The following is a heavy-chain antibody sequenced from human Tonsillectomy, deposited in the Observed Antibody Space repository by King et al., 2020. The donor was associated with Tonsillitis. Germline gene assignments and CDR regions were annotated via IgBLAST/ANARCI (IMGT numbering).Heavy chain of an antibody. V-gene: IGHV3-30*18. CDR1: GFSFRTYG. D-gene: IGHD3-3*01. CDR3: AKDYSDDSWWYFDL. CDR2: ISYDGRKK. J-gene: IGHJ2*01. Sequence: VQLVESGGGVVQPGRSLRLSCSASGFSFRTYGMHLVRQAPGQGLDWVAVISYDGRKKYYADSVKGRFTIPRDNSKNTLYLQMNSLRAEDTAVYYCAKDYSDDSWWYFDLWGRGTLVTVSS.